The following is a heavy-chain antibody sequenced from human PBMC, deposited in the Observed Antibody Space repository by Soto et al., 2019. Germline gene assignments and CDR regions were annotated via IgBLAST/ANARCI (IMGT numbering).Heavy chain of an antibody. Sequence: QVQLVQSGPEVKKPGASVKVSCKASGYSFTGYGITWVRQAPGQGLEWMGWISGYNGDTKYGQKTQGRVSMSTDASTSTAYMELRSLRSDDTAVYFCSRCAWTGYYWGMDVWGQGTTVTVSS. D-gene: IGHD3-3*01. J-gene: IGHJ6*02. CDR3: SRCAWTGYYWGMDV. CDR1: GYSFTGYG. CDR2: ISGYNGDT. V-gene: IGHV1-18*04.